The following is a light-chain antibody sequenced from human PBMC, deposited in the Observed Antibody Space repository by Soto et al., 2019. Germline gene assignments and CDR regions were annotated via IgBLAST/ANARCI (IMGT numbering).Light chain of an antibody. Sequence: IEMTQSPATLSASPGDRATLSCRASQPVNNNLAWYQQKPGQAPRLLIYGVSTRASGISARFSGGGSVTEFTLTISSLQSEDFAVYYCHQYEKWPPSITFGQGTRLEIK. J-gene: IGKJ5*01. CDR1: QPVNNN. CDR2: GVS. CDR3: HQYEKWPPSIT. V-gene: IGKV3-15*01.